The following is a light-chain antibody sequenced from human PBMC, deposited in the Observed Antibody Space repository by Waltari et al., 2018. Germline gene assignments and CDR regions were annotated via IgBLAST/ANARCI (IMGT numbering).Light chain of an antibody. CDR1: QTIGGW. CDR2: KTS. V-gene: IGKV1-5*03. J-gene: IGKJ2*01. CDR3: QQYKISPYL. Sequence: DIRLTQFPPTLSASVGDRVTITCRASQTIGGWLAWYQQKPGKVTILLIYKTSNLQTGVPSRFSGSGYGTDFTLTISSLQPDDSATYYCQQYKISPYLFGQGTKLEL.